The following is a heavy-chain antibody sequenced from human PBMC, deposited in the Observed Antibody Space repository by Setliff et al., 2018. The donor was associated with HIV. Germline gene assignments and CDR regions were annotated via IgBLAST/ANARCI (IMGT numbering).Heavy chain of an antibody. CDR3: AKKTAAYTSGSWLHY. V-gene: IGHV3-23*01. Sequence: LSLTCTVSGGSISSGSYYWSWIRQAPGKGLECVAVISGSGGDTYYADSVKGRFVISREKSKSTLYLQMNSLRAEDTAVYYCAKKTAAYTSGSWLHYWGQGTLVTVSS. D-gene: IGHD3-10*01. CDR2: ISGSGGDT. J-gene: IGHJ4*02. CDR1: GGSISSGSYY.